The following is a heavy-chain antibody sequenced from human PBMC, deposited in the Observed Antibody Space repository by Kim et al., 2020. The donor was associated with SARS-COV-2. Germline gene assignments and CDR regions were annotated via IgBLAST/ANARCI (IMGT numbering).Heavy chain of an antibody. CDR1: GFTFGYFA. J-gene: IGHJ4*02. Sequence: GGSLRLSCAASGFTFGYFAMHWVRQAPGKGLEWVSSISWNSDTIGYADSVKGRFTISRDNATNSLYLQMNSLRPGDTALYYCAKTGGSGSYYNAFFDYWGQGTLVTASS. D-gene: IGHD3-10*01. CDR2: ISWNSDTI. CDR3: AKTGGSGSYYNAFFDY. V-gene: IGHV3-9*01.